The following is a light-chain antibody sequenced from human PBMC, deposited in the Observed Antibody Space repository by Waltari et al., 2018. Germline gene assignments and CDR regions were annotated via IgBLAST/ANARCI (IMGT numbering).Light chain of an antibody. Sequence: EIVLTQSPGTLSLSPGERATLSCRASQSVSSSYLAWYQQKPGQAPRPLIYGASSSATGIPDRFSGSGSGTDFTLTISRLEPEDFAVYYCQQYGSSPTFGQGTKVEIK. CDR3: QQYGSSPT. V-gene: IGKV3-20*01. J-gene: IGKJ1*01. CDR2: GAS. CDR1: QSVSSSY.